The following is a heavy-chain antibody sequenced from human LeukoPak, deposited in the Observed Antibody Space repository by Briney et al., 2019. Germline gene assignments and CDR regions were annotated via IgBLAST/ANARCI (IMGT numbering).Heavy chain of an antibody. CDR2: IYHSGST. Sequence: SETLSLTCTVSGYSISSGYYWGWIRQPPGKGLEWIGSIYHSGSTYYNPSLKSRVTISVDTSKNQFSLKLSSVTAADTAVYYCAREDYGDLYNWFDPWGQGTLVTVSS. D-gene: IGHD4-17*01. V-gene: IGHV4-38-2*02. J-gene: IGHJ5*02. CDR1: GYSISSGYY. CDR3: AREDYGDLYNWFDP.